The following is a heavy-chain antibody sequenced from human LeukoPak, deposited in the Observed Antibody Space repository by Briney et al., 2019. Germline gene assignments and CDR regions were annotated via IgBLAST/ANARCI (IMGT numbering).Heavy chain of an antibody. CDR1: GGSISSGHW. J-gene: IGHJ5*02. V-gene: IGHV4-4*02. D-gene: IGHD3-10*01. CDR2: IYHSGST. CDR3: ARHSKYYYGSGLPRGVTLFDP. Sequence: SETLSLTCAVSGGSISSGHWWSWVRQPPGKGLEWIGEIYHSGSTNYNPSLKSRVTISVDTSKNQFSLKLSSVTAADTAVYYCARHSKYYYGSGLPRGVTLFDPWGQGTLVTVSS.